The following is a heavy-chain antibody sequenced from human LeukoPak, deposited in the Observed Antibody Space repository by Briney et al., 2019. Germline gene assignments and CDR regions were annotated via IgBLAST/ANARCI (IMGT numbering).Heavy chain of an antibody. J-gene: IGHJ6*02. V-gene: IGHV1-3*01. CDR3: ARLGLGPWEDYGMDV. CDR2: INAGNGNT. CDR1: GYTFTSYA. Sequence: ASVKVSCKASGYTFTSYAMHWVRQAPGQRLEWMGWINAGNGNTKYSQKFQGRVTITRDTSASTAYMELSSLRSEDTAVYYCARLGLGPWEDYGMDVWGQGTTVTVPS. D-gene: IGHD1-26*01.